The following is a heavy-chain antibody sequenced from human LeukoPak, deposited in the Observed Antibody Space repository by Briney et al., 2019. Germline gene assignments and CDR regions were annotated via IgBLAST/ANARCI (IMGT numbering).Heavy chain of an antibody. Sequence: PGGSLTLSCAAAGFTFSSHGMSWVRQAPGKGLGWVSAISRSGGSTFWADSVKGWFTISRDNSKNTLYLQMNSLRAEDTAVYYCAKWENYYDSSGYYYQGGYFDYWGQETLVTVSS. CDR2: ISRSGGST. J-gene: IGHJ4*02. D-gene: IGHD3-22*01. CDR1: GFTFSSHG. CDR3: AKWENYYDSSGYYYQGGYFDY. V-gene: IGHV3-23*01.